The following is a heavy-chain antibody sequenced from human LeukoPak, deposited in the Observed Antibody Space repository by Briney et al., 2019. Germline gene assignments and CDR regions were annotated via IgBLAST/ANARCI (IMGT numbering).Heavy chain of an antibody. D-gene: IGHD5-12*01. CDR3: TTDPWHGLDV. Sequence: PGGSLRLSCAASGFTFSNAWMNWVRQAPGKGLEWVGRIKSNTEGGTTDYVAPVKGRFTISRDDSKNTVYLQMNSLKTEDTAVYYCTTDPWHGLDVWGQGTTVTVSS. CDR2: IKSNTEGGTT. J-gene: IGHJ6*02. CDR1: GFTFSNAW. V-gene: IGHV3-15*07.